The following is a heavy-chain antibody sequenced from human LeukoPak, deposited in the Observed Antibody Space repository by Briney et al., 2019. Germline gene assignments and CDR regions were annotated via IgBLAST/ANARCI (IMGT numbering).Heavy chain of an antibody. CDR3: ARDQDYGGNPNDAFDI. Sequence: ASVKVSCKASGYTFTGYRMHWVRQAPGQGLEWMGIINPSGGSTRYAQKFQDRVTTTRDTSTSTVYMELSSLRSEDTAVYYCARDQDYGGNPNDAFDIWGQGTMVTVSS. CDR1: GYTFTGYR. CDR2: INPSGGST. J-gene: IGHJ3*02. D-gene: IGHD4-23*01. V-gene: IGHV1-46*01.